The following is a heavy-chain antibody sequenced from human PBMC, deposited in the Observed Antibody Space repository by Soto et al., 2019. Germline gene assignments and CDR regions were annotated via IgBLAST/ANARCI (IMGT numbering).Heavy chain of an antibody. J-gene: IGHJ2*01. Sequence: QVQLQQWGAGPLRPLETLSLTCGVSGGSFSGHYWAWIRQSPGKGLEWIGEINDRGSINYNPSLKSRVSISADTSKNHYSLNLRSVTAADTAVYYCARESHDILTGPPWIWYFDLWGRGTLVTVSS. D-gene: IGHD3-9*01. V-gene: IGHV4-34*01. CDR1: GGSFSGHY. CDR2: INDRGSI. CDR3: ARESHDILTGPPWIWYFDL.